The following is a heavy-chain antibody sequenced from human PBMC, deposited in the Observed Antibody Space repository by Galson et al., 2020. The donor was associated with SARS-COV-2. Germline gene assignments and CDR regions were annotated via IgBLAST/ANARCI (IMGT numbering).Heavy chain of an antibody. CDR3: AGFRFYFRHYYGLDV. D-gene: IGHD1-26*01. V-gene: IGHV4-59*01. CDR2: IYYSGST. CDR1: GGSISSYY. Sequence: ETSETLSLTCTVSGGSISSYYWSWIRQPPGKGLEWIGYIYYSGSTNYNPSLKSRVTISIDTSKNQFSLRLSSVTAADTAVYYYAGFRFYFRHYYGLDVWGQGTTVTASS. J-gene: IGHJ6*02.